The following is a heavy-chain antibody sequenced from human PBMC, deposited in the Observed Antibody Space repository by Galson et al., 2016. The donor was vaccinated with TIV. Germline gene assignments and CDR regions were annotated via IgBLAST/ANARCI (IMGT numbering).Heavy chain of an antibody. D-gene: IGHD3-10*01. V-gene: IGHV3-74*01. CDR3: ARGPFYYGSGSSFYLDY. J-gene: IGHJ4*02. Sequence: SLRLSCAASGFTFSGYLMHWVRQVPGKGLVWVSRINSDGSTTSYADSVEGRFTVSRDNARNTPFLQMTRLTADDTAVYYCARGPFYYGSGSSFYLDYWGQGTLVTVSS. CDR2: INSDGSTT. CDR1: GFTFSGYL.